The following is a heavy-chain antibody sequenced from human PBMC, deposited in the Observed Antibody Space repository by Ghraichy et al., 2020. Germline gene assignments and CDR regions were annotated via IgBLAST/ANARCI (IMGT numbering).Heavy chain of an antibody. Sequence: GGSLRLSCAASGFTFSSYWMSWVRQAPGKGLEWVANIKQDGSEKYYVDSVKGRFTISRDNAKNSLYLQMNSLRAEDTAVYYCARERITMIVVVIPDAFDIWGQGTMVTVSS. V-gene: IGHV3-7*03. CDR2: IKQDGSEK. CDR3: ARERITMIVVVIPDAFDI. D-gene: IGHD3-22*01. CDR1: GFTFSSYW. J-gene: IGHJ3*02.